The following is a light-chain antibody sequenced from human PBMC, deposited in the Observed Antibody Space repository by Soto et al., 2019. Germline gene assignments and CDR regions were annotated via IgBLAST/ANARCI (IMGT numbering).Light chain of an antibody. CDR2: DNN. J-gene: IGLJ2*01. Sequence: QSVLTQPPSVSAAPGQKVTISCSGSNSNIGNNYVSWYQQLPGAAPKLLIYDNNQRPSGIPDRFSASRSGTSATLAISGLQTGDDADYFCGTWDSSLKSVVFGGGTKLTVL. CDR1: NSNIGNNY. V-gene: IGLV1-51*01. CDR3: GTWDSSLKSVV.